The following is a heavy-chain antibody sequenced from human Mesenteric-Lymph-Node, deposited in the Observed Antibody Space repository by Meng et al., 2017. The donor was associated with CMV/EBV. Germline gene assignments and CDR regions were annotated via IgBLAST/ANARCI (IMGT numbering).Heavy chain of an antibody. J-gene: IGHJ5*02. CDR3: ASEYCTTPSCSYNPRWYDP. V-gene: IGHV1-46*01. Sequence: FTSCHVPCAPHAPGQCLELVRIINPSAGCPTYAQPFQGRVTMTRDTSTSTVYMDLRCLTSAYTALYFCASEYCTTPSCSYNPRWYDPWGQGTLVTVSS. D-gene: IGHD2-2*01. CDR1: FTSCH. CDR2: INPSAGCP.